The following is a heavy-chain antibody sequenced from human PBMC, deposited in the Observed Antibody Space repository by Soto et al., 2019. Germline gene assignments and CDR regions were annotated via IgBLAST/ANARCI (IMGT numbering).Heavy chain of an antibody. D-gene: IGHD3-10*01. CDR3: AKDRITMVRGVLIMNY. J-gene: IGHJ4*02. Sequence: QVQLVQSGAEVKKPGASVKVSCKASGYTFTNYALHWVRQAPGQRLEWMGWINTGNANTKYSQKFQGRVTITRDTSASTAYMELSSLRSEDTAVYYCAKDRITMVRGVLIMNYWGQGTLVTVSS. CDR2: INTGNANT. V-gene: IGHV1-3*04. CDR1: GYTFTNYA.